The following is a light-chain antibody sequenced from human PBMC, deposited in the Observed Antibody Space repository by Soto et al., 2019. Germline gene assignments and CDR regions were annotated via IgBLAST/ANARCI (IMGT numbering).Light chain of an antibody. Sequence: ENVLTQSPGTLPLSTGERATLSCRASQSVTGSYLAWYQQKPGQAPRLLIYGASNRATGIPDRFSGSGSGTDFTLTISRLEPEDFAVYYCQQYGSSPWTFGQGTKVDIK. CDR3: QQYGSSPWT. V-gene: IGKV3-20*01. CDR1: QSVTGSY. CDR2: GAS. J-gene: IGKJ1*01.